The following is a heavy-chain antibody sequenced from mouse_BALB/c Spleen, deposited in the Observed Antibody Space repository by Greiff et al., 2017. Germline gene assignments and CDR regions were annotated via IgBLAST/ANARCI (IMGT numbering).Heavy chain of an antibody. CDR1: GFTFTDYY. V-gene: IGHV7-3*02. J-gene: IGHJ4*01. CDR2: IRNKANGYTT. CDR3: ARDILDYYAMDY. Sequence: EVNVVESGGGLVQPGGSLRLSCATSGFTFTDYYMSWVRQPPGKALEWLGFIRNKANGYTTEYSASVKGRFTISRDNSQSILYLQMNTLRAEDSATYYCARDILDYYAMDYWGQGTSVTVSS.